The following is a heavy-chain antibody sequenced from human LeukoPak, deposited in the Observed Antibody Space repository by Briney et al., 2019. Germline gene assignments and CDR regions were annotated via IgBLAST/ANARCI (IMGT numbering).Heavy chain of an antibody. CDR2: ISAYNGNT. CDR3: ARDRVGSSWYYYYYGMDV. D-gene: IGHD6-13*01. J-gene: IGHJ6*02. Sequence: ASVKVSCKASGCTFTSYGISWVRQAPGQGLEWMGWISAYNGNTNYAQKLQGRVTMTTDTSTSTAYMELRSLRSDDTAVYYCARDRVGSSWYYYYYGMDVWGQGTTVTVSS. V-gene: IGHV1-18*01. CDR1: GCTFTSYG.